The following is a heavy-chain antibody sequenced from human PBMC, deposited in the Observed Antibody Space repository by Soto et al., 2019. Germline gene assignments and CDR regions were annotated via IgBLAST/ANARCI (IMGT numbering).Heavy chain of an antibody. D-gene: IGHD5-12*01. Sequence: HPGGSLRLSCEASGFAFSRNAMHGGRQAPGKGLGGVEVISFDGNNQYYTDSVKGRFTTSRDNSKNTLDSQMNSLRREKTAVYYCARDREYSGFYYGMDVWGQGTTVTVPS. J-gene: IGHJ6*02. CDR2: ISFDGNNQ. V-gene: IGHV3-30-3*01. CDR3: ARDREYSGFYYGMDV. CDR1: GFAFSRNA.